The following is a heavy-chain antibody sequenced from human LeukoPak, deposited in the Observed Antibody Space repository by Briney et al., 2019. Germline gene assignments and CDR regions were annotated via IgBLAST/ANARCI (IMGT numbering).Heavy chain of an antibody. Sequence: SETLSLTCTVSGGSISSYYWSWIRQPPGKGLEWIGDIYYSGSTNYNPSLKSRVTISVDTSKNPFSLKLSSVTAADTAVYYCARVAYSSSWSRYYYGMDVWGPGTTVTVSS. CDR3: ARVAYSSSWSRYYYGMDV. D-gene: IGHD6-13*01. J-gene: IGHJ6*02. V-gene: IGHV4-59*01. CDR2: IYYSGST. CDR1: GGSISSYY.